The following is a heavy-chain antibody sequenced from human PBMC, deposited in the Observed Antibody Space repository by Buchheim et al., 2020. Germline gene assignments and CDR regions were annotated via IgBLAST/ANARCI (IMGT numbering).Heavy chain of an antibody. J-gene: IGHJ6*02. V-gene: IGHV3-30*18. CDR2: ISYDGNKK. CDR3: AKAHYYGSGDYYSRLGYFFGMGV. D-gene: IGHD3-10*01. CDR1: GFAFKNYG. Sequence: QVQVVESGGGVVQPGGSLRLSCAASGFAFKNYGMHWVRQAPGKGLEWMALISYDGNKKYYGHSVKGRFLISRDNSKNTLYLQMNSLRAEDTAVYHCAKAHYYGSGDYYSRLGYFFGMGVWGPGTT.